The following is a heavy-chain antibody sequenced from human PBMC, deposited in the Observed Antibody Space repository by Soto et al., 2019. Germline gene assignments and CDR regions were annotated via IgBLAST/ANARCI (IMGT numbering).Heavy chain of an antibody. D-gene: IGHD4-17*01. V-gene: IGHV3-48*01. Sequence: GGSLRLSCAASGFPFSSYSMNWVRQAPGKGLEWISYITISGRTMYCADSVKGRFIISRDNAKNSLYLQMNSLRAEDTAVYYCAREVSTLTSDYWGQGTLVTVS. CDR2: ITISGRTM. CDR3: AREVSTLTSDY. J-gene: IGHJ4*02. CDR1: GFPFSSYS.